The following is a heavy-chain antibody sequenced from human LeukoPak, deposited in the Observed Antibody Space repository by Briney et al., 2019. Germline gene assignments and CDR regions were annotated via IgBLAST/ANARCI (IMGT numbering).Heavy chain of an antibody. CDR1: GGSFSGYY. Sequence: SETLSLTCAVYGGSFSGYYWSWIRQPPGKGLEWIGEINHSGSTNYNPSLKSRVTISVDTSKNQFSLKLSSVTAADTAVYYCARGRAYYYGSGSYYRDNWFDPWGQGTLVTVSS. J-gene: IGHJ5*02. CDR3: ARGRAYYYGSGSYYRDNWFDP. V-gene: IGHV4-34*01. CDR2: INHSGST. D-gene: IGHD3-10*01.